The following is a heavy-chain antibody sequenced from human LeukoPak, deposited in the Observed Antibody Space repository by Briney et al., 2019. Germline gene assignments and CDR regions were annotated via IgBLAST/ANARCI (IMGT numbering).Heavy chain of an antibody. CDR3: ARDLAGAPMITFGGPVVNDAFDI. V-gene: IGHV4-61*01. D-gene: IGHD3-16*02. J-gene: IGHJ3*02. CDR2: IYYSGTA. CDR1: GGSVSSGINY. Sequence: PSETLSLTCTLSGGSVSSGINYWRWIRQPPGKGLELMGYIYYSGTAHYNPSLKSQVTISVDTSKTQFSLKLKSVTAADTAVYYCARDLAGAPMITFGGPVVNDAFDIWGQGTMVTVSS.